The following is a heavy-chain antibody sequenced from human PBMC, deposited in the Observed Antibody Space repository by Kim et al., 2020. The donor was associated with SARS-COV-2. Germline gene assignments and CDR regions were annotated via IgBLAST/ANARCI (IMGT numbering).Heavy chain of an antibody. CDR2: ISYDGSNK. Sequence: GGSLRLSCAASGFTFSSYGMHWVRQAPGKGLEWVAVISYDGSNKYYADSVKGRFTISRDNSKNTLYLQMNSLRAEDTAVYYCAKEAWDIVVVPAARYFDYWGQGTLVTVSS. CDR3: AKEAWDIVVVPAARYFDY. CDR1: GFTFSSYG. V-gene: IGHV3-30*18. J-gene: IGHJ4*02. D-gene: IGHD2-2*01.